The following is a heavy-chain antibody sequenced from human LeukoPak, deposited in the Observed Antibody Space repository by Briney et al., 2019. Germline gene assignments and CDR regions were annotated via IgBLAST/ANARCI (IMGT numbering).Heavy chain of an antibody. J-gene: IGHJ4*02. V-gene: IGHV4-39*01. Sequence: PSETLSLTCTVSGGSISSSSYHWGCIRQPPGKGLEWIGSIYYSGSTYYNPSLKSRVTISVDTSKNQFSLKLSSVTAADTAVYYCARHRGSGEYFDYWGQGTLVTVSS. D-gene: IGHD3-16*01. CDR1: GGSISSSSYH. CDR2: IYYSGST. CDR3: ARHRGSGEYFDY.